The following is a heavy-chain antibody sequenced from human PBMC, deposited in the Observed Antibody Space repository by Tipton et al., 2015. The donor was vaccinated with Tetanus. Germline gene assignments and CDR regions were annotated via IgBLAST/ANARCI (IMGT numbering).Heavy chain of an antibody. D-gene: IGHD6-19*01. CDR3: ARSGRQWPNYYYGMDV. V-gene: IGHV3-48*01. J-gene: IGHJ6*02. CDR1: GGSISSSSYY. CDR2: ISSSSSTI. Sequence: GLVKPSETLSLTCTVSGGSISSSSYYWGWVRQPPGKGLEWVSYISSSSSTIYYADSVKGRFTISRDNAKNSLYLQMNSLRAEDTAVYYCARSGRQWPNYYYGMDVWGQGTTVTVSS.